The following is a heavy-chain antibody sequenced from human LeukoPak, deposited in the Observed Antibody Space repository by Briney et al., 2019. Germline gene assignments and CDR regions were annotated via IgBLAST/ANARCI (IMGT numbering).Heavy chain of an antibody. CDR3: AKIKYPLPPYYFDY. V-gene: IGHV3-23*01. CDR2: IWHSGDKT. Sequence: PGGSLRLSCAASGFTFNTHGMHWVRQAPGKGLEWVSDIWHSGDKTNYADSVRGRFTISRDNSKNTLYLQMNSLRAEDTAIYYCAKIKYPLPPYYFDYWGQGTLVTVSS. J-gene: IGHJ4*02. CDR1: GFTFNTHG. D-gene: IGHD2-2*01.